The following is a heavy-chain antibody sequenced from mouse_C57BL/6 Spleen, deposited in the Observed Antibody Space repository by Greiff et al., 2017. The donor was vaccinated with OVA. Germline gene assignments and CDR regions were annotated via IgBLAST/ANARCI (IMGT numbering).Heavy chain of an antibody. CDR1: GFSLSNFGMG. Sequence: QVQLQQSGPGILQPSQTLSLTCSFSGFSLSNFGMGVGWIRQPSGKGLEWLAHIWWDADKYYNPALKSRLTIAKDTSKNQVFLKIANVDTADTATYYCARRGTTVVATRWYFDVWGTGTTVTVSS. CDR3: ARRGTTVVATRWYFDV. J-gene: IGHJ1*03. D-gene: IGHD1-1*01. CDR2: IWWDADK. V-gene: IGHV8-8*01.